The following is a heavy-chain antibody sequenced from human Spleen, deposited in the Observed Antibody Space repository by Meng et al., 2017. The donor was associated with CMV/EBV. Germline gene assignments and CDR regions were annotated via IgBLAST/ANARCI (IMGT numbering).Heavy chain of an antibody. J-gene: IGHJ4*02. V-gene: IGHV1-2*06. CDR3: ARTYSGYDRFDY. CDR1: GYTFTGYY. D-gene: IGHD5-12*01. CDR2: INPNSGAT. Sequence: QVQLVQSGAEVKKPGASVRVSCKTSGYTFTGYYMHWVRQAPGQGLEWMGRINPNSGATNYAQKFQGRVTMTRDTSISTAYMELSRLRSDDTAVYYCARTYSGYDRFDYWGQGTLVTVSS.